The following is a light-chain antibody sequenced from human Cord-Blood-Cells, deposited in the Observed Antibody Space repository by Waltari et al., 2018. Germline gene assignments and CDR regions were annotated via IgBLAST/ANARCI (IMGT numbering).Light chain of an antibody. Sequence: QSALTQPASVSGSPGQSITISCTGTSSDVGGYNYVPQYQQHPGKAPKLMIYDVSKRPSGVSNRFSGSKSGNTASLTISGLQAEDEADYYCSSYTSSSWVFGGGTKLTVL. J-gene: IGLJ3*02. CDR2: DVS. V-gene: IGLV2-14*01. CDR3: SSYTSSSWV. CDR1: SSDVGGYNY.